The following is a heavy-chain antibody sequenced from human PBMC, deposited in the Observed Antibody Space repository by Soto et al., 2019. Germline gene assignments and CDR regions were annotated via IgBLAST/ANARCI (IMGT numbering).Heavy chain of an antibody. J-gene: IGHJ4*02. V-gene: IGHV4-34*01. D-gene: IGHD6-19*01. CDR1: GVSFSGYY. CDR2: INHIGST. Sequence: PSDTLSLTCAVYGVSFSGYYWGWIRQPPGKGLEWIGEINHIGSTNYNPSLKSRVTISVDTSKNQFSLKLSSVTAADTAVYYCARGGRAAVAGTAGFDYWGQGTLVNGSS. CDR3: ARGGRAAVAGTAGFDY.